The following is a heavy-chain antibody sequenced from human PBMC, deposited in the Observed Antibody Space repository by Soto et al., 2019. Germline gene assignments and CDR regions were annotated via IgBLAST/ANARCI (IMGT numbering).Heavy chain of an antibody. CDR3: ARGWGYDILSGYYFGPWVV. CDR1: GYTFTSYD. J-gene: IGHJ6*02. CDR2: MNPNSGNT. Sequence: SVKVSCKASGYTFTSYDINWVRQATGQGLEWMGWMNPNSGNTGYAQKFQGRVTMTRNTSISTAYMELSSLRSEDTAVYYCARGWGYDILSGYYFGPWVVWGPGTTLTVSS. D-gene: IGHD3-9*01. V-gene: IGHV1-8*01.